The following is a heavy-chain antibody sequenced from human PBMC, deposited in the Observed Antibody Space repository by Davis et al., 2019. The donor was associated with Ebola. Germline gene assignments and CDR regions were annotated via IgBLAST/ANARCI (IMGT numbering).Heavy chain of an antibody. CDR2: IKQDGSEK. CDR1: GFTFSNYW. V-gene: IGHV3-7*01. J-gene: IGHJ4*02. D-gene: IGHD1-26*01. Sequence: GESLKISCAASGFTFSNYWMSWVRQAPGKGLEWVANIKQDGSEKYYVDSVKGRFTISRDNAKKLLYLQMNSLRAEDTAVYYCASLSGSYSIWGQGTLVTVSS. CDR3: ASLSGSYSI.